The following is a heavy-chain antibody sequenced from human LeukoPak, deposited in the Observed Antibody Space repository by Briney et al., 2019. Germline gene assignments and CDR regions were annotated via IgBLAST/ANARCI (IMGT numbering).Heavy chain of an antibody. J-gene: IGHJ5*02. CDR3: AYCSGGSCYSGWFDP. Sequence: GASVKVSCKASGYTFTSYAMNWVRQAPGQGLEWMGWINTNTGNPTYAQGFTGRFVFSLDTSVSTAYVQISSLKAEDTAVYYCAYCSGGSCYSGWFDPWGQGTLVTVSS. CDR1: GYTFTSYA. CDR2: INTNTGNP. D-gene: IGHD2-15*01. V-gene: IGHV7-4-1*02.